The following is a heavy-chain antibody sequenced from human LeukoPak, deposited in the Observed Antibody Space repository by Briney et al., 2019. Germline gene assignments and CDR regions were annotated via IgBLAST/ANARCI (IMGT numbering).Heavy chain of an antibody. CDR2: INPMYGRA. J-gene: IGHJ3*01. CDR1: GGTFSSYA. V-gene: IGHV1-69*13. D-gene: IGHD1-26*01. CDR3: ARPMGRGAAYGL. Sequence: GASVKVSCKASGGTFSSYAISWVRQAPGQGLEWMGEINPMYGRANYAQKFQGRVTITADESTTTVHINLRSLTREDTAMYFCARPMGRGAAYGLWGQGTMVIVSS.